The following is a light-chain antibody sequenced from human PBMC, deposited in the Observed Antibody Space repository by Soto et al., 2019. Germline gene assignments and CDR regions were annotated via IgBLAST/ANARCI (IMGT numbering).Light chain of an antibody. CDR3: CSYAGSSTLV. CDR2: EVT. J-gene: IGLJ2*01. Sequence: QSALTQPASVSGSPGQSITISCTGTNDDVGSYNLVSWYRQHPGKAPQLMIYEVTERPSGVSNRFSGSKSGNTASLTISGLRAEDEADYYCCSYAGSSTLVFGAGTKVTVL. CDR1: NDDVGSYNL. V-gene: IGLV2-23*02.